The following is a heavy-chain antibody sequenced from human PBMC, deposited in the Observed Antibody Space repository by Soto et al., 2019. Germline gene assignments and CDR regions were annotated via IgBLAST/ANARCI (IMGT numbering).Heavy chain of an antibody. CDR3: ARGEVYVWGSYRKYWFDP. CDR1: GGSFSCYY. D-gene: IGHD3-16*02. CDR2: INHSGST. J-gene: IGHJ5*02. Sequence: SETLSLTCAVYGGSFSCYYWSWIRQPPGKGLEWIGEINHSGSTNYNPSLKSRVTISVDTSKNQFSLKLSSVTAADTAVYYCARGEVYVWGSYRKYWFDPWGQGTLVTVSS. V-gene: IGHV4-34*01.